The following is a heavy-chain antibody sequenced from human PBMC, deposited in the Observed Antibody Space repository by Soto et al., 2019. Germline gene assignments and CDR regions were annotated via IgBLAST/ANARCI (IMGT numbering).Heavy chain of an antibody. CDR2: IYYSGST. CDR3: ARGGLGYCSGGSCYSAELSRYYYGMDV. D-gene: IGHD2-15*01. V-gene: IGHV4-31*03. J-gene: IGHJ6*02. Sequence: QVQLQESGPGLVKPSQTLSLTCTVSGGSISSGGYYWSWIRQHPGKGLEWIGYIYYSGSTSYNPSLKSGVTISVDTSNNHSSLKLRSVTAADTAVYYCARGGLGYCSGGSCYSAELSRYYYGMDVWGQGTTVTVSS. CDR1: GGSISSGGYY.